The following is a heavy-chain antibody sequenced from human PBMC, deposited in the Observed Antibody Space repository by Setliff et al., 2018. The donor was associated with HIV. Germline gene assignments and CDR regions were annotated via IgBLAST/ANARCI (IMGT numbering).Heavy chain of an antibody. CDR3: TRDLNLWFGELYYYYGMDV. D-gene: IGHD3-10*01. CDR1: GFTFGDYA. CDR2: IRSKAYGGTN. Sequence: GGSLRLSCTASGFTFGDYAMSWVRQAPGKGLEWVGFIRSKAYGGTNEYAASVKGRFTISRDDSKSIAYLQMNSLKTEDTAVYYCTRDLNLWFGELYYYYGMDVWGQGTTVTVSS. J-gene: IGHJ6*02. V-gene: IGHV3-49*04.